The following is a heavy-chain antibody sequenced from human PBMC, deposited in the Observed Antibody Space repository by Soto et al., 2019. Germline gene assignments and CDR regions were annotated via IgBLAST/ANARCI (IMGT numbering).Heavy chain of an antibody. CDR1: GGTFSSYA. CDR2: IIAIFGTA. J-gene: IGHJ6*02. CDR3: ARDLGSPLDTDGMDV. V-gene: IGHV1-69*12. D-gene: IGHD5-18*01. Sequence: QVQLVQSGAEVKKPGSSVKVSCKASGGTFSSYAISWVRQAPGQGLEWMGGIIAIFGTANYAQKVKGRVMITADEPTSPAYMELSSLSSEDTAGYYCARDLGSPLDTDGMDVWGPGTTVAVSS.